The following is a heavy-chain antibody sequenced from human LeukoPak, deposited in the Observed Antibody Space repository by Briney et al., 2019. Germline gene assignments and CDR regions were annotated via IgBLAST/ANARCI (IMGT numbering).Heavy chain of an antibody. D-gene: IGHD3-16*01. Sequence: SETLSLTCTVSGGSISSGSYYWSWLRQPAGKGLEWIGRIYTSGSTNYNPSLKSRVTISVDTSKNQFSLKLSSVTAADTAVYYCAREGSRFLLYNWFDPWGQGTLVTVSS. CDR3: AREGSRFLLYNWFDP. CDR2: IYTSGST. V-gene: IGHV4-61*02. CDR1: GGSISSGSYY. J-gene: IGHJ5*02.